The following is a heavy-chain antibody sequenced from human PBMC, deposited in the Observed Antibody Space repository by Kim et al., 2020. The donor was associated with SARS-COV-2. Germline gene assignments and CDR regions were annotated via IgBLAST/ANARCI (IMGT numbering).Heavy chain of an antibody. Sequence: ASVKVSCKASGFTFTFYSMHWVRQAPGQGLEWMGMINRSGGGTNYAQKFQGRVTITGDTSTNTAYMELSSLRSYDTAAYYCATEGGHWGHGTLVTASS. CDR3: ATEGGH. CDR1: GFTFTFYS. V-gene: IGHV1-46*01. J-gene: IGHJ4*01. D-gene: IGHD3-16*01. CDR2: INRSGGGT.